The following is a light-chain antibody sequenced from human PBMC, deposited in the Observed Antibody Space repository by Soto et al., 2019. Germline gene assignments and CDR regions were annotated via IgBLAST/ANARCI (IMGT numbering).Light chain of an antibody. CDR2: GAS. CDR3: QQYNNWPRT. J-gene: IGKJ1*01. V-gene: IGKV3-15*01. CDR1: QSVSSN. Sequence: EIVMTQSPDTLSVSRGERATLSCRASQSVSSNLAWYQQKPGQAPRLLIYGASTWATGIPARFSGSGSGTEFTLTISSLQSEDFAVYYCQQYNNWPRTFGQGTKV.